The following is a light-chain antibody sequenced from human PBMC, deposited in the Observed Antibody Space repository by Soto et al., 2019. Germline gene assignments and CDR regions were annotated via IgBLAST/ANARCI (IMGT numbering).Light chain of an antibody. CDR3: QQFDNLPLT. V-gene: IGKV1-33*01. J-gene: IGKJ4*01. CDR1: QTISVY. CDR2: DAS. Sequence: DIQMTQSPLSLSASVGDTVTITCRASQTISVYLNWYQQKPGKAPKLLIYDASNLETGVPSRFSGSGSGTDFTFTITSLQPEDIATYFCQQFDNLPLTFGGGTKVEIK.